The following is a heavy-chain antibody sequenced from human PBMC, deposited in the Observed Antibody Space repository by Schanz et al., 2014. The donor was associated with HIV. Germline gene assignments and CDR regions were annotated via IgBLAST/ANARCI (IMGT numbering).Heavy chain of an antibody. CDR1: GFTFSSYG. CDR3: AKRSGRSFGYFDS. J-gene: IGHJ4*02. D-gene: IGHD2-15*01. CDR2: IWYDGSHT. V-gene: IGHV3-33*06. Sequence: QVQLLESGGGVVQPGRSLRLSCAASGFTFSSYGMHWVRQAQGKGPEWVAVIWYDGSHTYYADSVKGRFTISRDNSKNTLSLQMDSLRVDDTAIYYCAKRSGRSFGYFDSWGQGLLVTVSS.